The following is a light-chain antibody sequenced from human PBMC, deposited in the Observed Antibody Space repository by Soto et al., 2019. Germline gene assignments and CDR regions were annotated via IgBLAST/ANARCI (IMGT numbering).Light chain of an antibody. J-gene: IGKJ4*01. Sequence: EVVLTQSPATLSLSPGERATLSCRASQNIRSFLAWYQQKPGQAPRLLIYDASNRATGVPVRFSGSGSGTDFTLTISSLEPDDFAVYYCQQRLTWPPLTFGGGTKVEI. CDR2: DAS. CDR1: QNIRSF. CDR3: QQRLTWPPLT. V-gene: IGKV3-11*01.